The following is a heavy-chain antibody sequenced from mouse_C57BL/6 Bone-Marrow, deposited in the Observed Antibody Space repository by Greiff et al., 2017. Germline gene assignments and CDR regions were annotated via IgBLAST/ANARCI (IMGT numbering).Heavy chain of an antibody. CDR3: ARHEDYGSSYYAMDY. D-gene: IGHD1-1*01. CDR2: ISNGGGST. Sequence: EVQLVESGGGLVQPGGSLKLSCAASGFTFSDYYMYWVRQTPEKRLEWVAYISNGGGSTYYPDTVKGRFTISRDNAKNTLYLQMSRLKSEDTAMYYCARHEDYGSSYYAMDYWGQGTSVTVSS. V-gene: IGHV5-12*01. CDR1: GFTFSDYY. J-gene: IGHJ4*01.